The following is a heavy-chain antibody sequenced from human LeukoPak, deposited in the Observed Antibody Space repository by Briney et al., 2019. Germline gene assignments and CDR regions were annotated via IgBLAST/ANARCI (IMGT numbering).Heavy chain of an antibody. CDR3: ARDVPYDSSGYYSY. Sequence: GGSLRLSCAASGFTFDDYAMHWVRQAPGKGLEWVSGISWNSGSIGYADSVKGRFTISRDNAKNSLYLQMNSLRAEDTAVYYCARDVPYDSSGYYSYWGQGTLVTVSS. CDR1: GFTFDDYA. V-gene: IGHV3-9*01. CDR2: ISWNSGSI. J-gene: IGHJ4*02. D-gene: IGHD3-22*01.